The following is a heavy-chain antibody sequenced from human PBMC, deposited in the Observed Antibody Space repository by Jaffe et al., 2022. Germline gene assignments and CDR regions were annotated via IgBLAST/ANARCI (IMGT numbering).Heavy chain of an antibody. CDR3: APSRGITGSFDY. J-gene: IGHJ4*02. Sequence: EVQLLESGGGLVQPGGSLRLSCAASGFTFSSYAMSWVRQAPGKGLEWVSAISGSGGSTYYADSVKGRFTISRDNSKNTLYLQMNSLRAEDTAVYYCAPSRGITGSFDYWGQGTLVTVSS. CDR1: GFTFSSYA. V-gene: IGHV3-23*01. CDR2: ISGSGGST. D-gene: IGHD1-20*01.